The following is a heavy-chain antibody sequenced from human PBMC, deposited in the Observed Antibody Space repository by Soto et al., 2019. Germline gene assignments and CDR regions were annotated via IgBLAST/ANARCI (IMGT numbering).Heavy chain of an antibody. J-gene: IGHJ3*02. CDR1: GYTFTSYG. D-gene: IGHD1-26*01. CDR3: ARDDEDMEGATFDAFDI. Sequence: QVQLVQSGAEVKKPGASVKVSCKASGYTFTSYGISWVRQAPGQGLEWMGWISAYNGNTNNAQKLQGRVTTTTDTTTSTAYMELRSLRSDDTAVYYCARDDEDMEGATFDAFDIWSQGTMVTVSS. CDR2: ISAYNGNT. V-gene: IGHV1-18*01.